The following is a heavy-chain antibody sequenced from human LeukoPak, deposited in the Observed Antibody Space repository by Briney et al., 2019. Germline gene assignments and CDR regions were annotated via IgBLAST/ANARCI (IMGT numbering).Heavy chain of an antibody. CDR2: IYSGGST. J-gene: IGHJ3*02. D-gene: IGHD2-15*01. CDR1: GFTVSSNY. Sequence: PGGSLRLSCAASGFTVSSNYMSWVRQAPGKGLEWVSVIYSGGSTYYADSVKGRFTISRDNSKNTLYLQMSSLRAEDTAVYYCAREGLLDAFDIWGQGTMVTVSS. V-gene: IGHV3-53*01. CDR3: AREGLLDAFDI.